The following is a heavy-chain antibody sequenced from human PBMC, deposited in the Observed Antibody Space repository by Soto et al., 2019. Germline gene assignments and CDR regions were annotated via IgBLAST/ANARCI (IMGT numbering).Heavy chain of an antibody. J-gene: IGHJ5*02. CDR3: ARQTLVVGAATGWFDP. Sequence: QVQLVESGGGVVQPGRSLRLSCAASGFTFSSYAMHWVRQAPGKGLEWVAVISYDGSNKYYADSVKGRFTISRDNSKNTLYLQMNSLRAEDTAVYYCARQTLVVGAATGWFDPWGQGTLVTVSS. CDR1: GFTFSSYA. D-gene: IGHD2-15*01. V-gene: IGHV3-30-3*01. CDR2: ISYDGSNK.